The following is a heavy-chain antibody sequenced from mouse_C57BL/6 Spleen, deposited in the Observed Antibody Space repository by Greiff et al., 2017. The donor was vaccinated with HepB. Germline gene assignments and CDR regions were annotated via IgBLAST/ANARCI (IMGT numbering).Heavy chain of an antibody. CDR2: IYPGDGDT. CDR3: ARSYDYDVGWFAY. D-gene: IGHD2-4*01. V-gene: IGHV1-82*01. Sequence: VQLQQSGPELVKPGASVKISCKASGYAFSSSWMNWVKQRPGKGLEWIGRIYPGDGDTNYNGKFKGKATLTADKSSSTAYMQLSSLTSEDSAVYFCARSYDYDVGWFAYWGQGTLVTVSA. CDR1: GYAFSSSW. J-gene: IGHJ3*01.